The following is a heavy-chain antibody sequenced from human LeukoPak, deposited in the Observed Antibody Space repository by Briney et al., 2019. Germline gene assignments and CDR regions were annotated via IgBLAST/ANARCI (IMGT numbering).Heavy chain of an antibody. D-gene: IGHD2-2*01. J-gene: IGHJ4*02. V-gene: IGHV3-30*03. CDR1: GFTFSSYN. CDR3: ARDHSAMPSY. CDR2: ISYDGSYT. Sequence: PGRSLRLSCAASGFTFSSYNFHWLRQAPGKGLEWLTVISYDGSYTSYGASVKGRFTVSRDNSQNTLYLQMTGLRAEDTALYYCARDHSAMPSYWGQGTLVTVSS.